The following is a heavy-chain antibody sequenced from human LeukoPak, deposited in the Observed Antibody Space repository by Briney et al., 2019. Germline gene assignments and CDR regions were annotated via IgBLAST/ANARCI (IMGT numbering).Heavy chain of an antibody. CDR3: ARWDCTPTKCIDGGPLRAPNWFDP. CDR2: IKYDGSEK. CDR1: GFVFSGYW. D-gene: IGHD2-8*01. J-gene: IGHJ5*02. V-gene: IGHV3-7*01. Sequence: GGSLRLSCAASGFVFSGYWMSWVRQAPGTGLEWVANIKYDGSEKYYVDSVKGRFTISRDNAKNSLYLQMNSLRAEDTAVYYCARWDCTPTKCIDGGPLRAPNWFDPWGQGTLVTVSS.